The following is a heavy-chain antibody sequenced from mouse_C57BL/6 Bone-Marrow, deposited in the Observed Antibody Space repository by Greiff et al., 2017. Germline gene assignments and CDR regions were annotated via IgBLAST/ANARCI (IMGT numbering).Heavy chain of an antibody. CDR2: FHPYNDDT. Sequence: QVQLQQSGAELVKPGASVKMSCKASGYTFTTYPIEWMKQNHGKSLEWIGNFHPYNDDTKYNEKFKGKATLTVEKSSSTAYLELSRLTSDDATVCYCASAGNYEGYYCDCGGQGTTLTVSS. D-gene: IGHD2-4*01. J-gene: IGHJ2*01. CDR1: GYTFTTYP. V-gene: IGHV1-47*01. CDR3: ASAGNYEGYYCDC.